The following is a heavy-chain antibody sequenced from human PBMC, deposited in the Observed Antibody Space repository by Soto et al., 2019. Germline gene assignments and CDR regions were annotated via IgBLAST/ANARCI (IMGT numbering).Heavy chain of an antibody. V-gene: IGHV3-23*01. CDR1: GFTFSSYA. Sequence: EVQLLESGGGLVQPGGSLRLSCAASGFTFSSYAMNWVRQAPGKGLEWVSVISGSGGSTYYADSVKGRFTISRDNSKNTLYLQMNSLIAEDTAVYYCARRSSGWYFEYWGQGTLVTVSS. CDR3: ARRSSGWYFEY. D-gene: IGHD6-19*01. CDR2: ISGSGGST. J-gene: IGHJ4*02.